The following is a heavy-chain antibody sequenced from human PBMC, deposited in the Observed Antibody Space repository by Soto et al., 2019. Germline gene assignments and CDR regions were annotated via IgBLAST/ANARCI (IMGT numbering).Heavy chain of an antibody. J-gene: IGHJ5*02. CDR2: IIPIFGTA. Sequence: SVKVSCKASGGTFSSYAISWVRQAPGQGLEWMGGIIPIFGTANYAQKFQGRVTITADESTSTAYMELSSLRSEDTAVYYCARRPSYCGGDCYFSNWFDPWGQGTLVTVSS. CDR1: GGTFSSYA. D-gene: IGHD2-21*02. V-gene: IGHV1-69*13. CDR3: ARRPSYCGGDCYFSNWFDP.